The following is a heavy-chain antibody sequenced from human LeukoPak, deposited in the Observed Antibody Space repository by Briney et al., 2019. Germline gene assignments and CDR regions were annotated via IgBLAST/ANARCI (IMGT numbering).Heavy chain of an antibody. D-gene: IGHD6-6*01. CDR1: GGSISSSSYY. V-gene: IGHV4-39*07. CDR3: ARDHPSRSWDPNWFDP. CDR2: ISYSGST. Sequence: PSETLSLTCTVSGGSISSSSYYWGWIRQPPGKGLEWIGSISYSGSTYYNPSLKSRVTISVDTSKIQFSLKLSSVTAADTAVYYCARDHPSRSWDPNWFDPGGQGTLVSVSS. J-gene: IGHJ5*02.